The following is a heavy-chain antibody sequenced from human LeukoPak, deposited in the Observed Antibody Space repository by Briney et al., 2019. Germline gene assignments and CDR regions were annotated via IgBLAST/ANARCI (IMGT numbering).Heavy chain of an antibody. V-gene: IGHV4-39*07. D-gene: IGHD2-15*01. CDR2: IYYSGST. CDR3: ARDDCSGGSCYEDY. CDR1: GGSISSSSYY. J-gene: IGHJ4*02. Sequence: SETLSLTCTVSGGSISSSSYYWGWIRQPPGKGLEWTGSIYYSGSTYYNPSLKSRVTISVDTSKNQFSLKLSSVTAADTAVYYCARDDCSGGSCYEDYWGQGTLVTVSS.